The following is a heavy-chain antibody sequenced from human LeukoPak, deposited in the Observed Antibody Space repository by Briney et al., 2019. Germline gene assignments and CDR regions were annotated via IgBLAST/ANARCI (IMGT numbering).Heavy chain of an antibody. CDR1: GYTFTSYG. D-gene: IGHD2-2*01. V-gene: IGHV1-46*01. J-gene: IGHJ6*02. CDR2: INPSGGST. Sequence: GASVKVSCKASGYTFTSYGITWVRQAPGQGLEWMGIINPSGGSTSYAQKFQGRVTMTRDTSTSTVYMELSSLRSEDTAVYYCARDREEVVPAAPPLDYGMDVWGQGTTVTVSS. CDR3: ARDREEVVPAAPPLDYGMDV.